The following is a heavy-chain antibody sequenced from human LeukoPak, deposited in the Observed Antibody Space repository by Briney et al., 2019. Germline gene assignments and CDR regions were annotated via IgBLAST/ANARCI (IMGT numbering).Heavy chain of an antibody. D-gene: IGHD3-16*01. V-gene: IGHV3-30*04. Sequence: PGGSLRLSCAASGLIFSNYAMHWVRQAPGKGLEWVAVISYDGRNQYYADSVKGRFTVSRDNSKSTLYLQMNSLRGEDTAVYNCARYGGFLDYWGQGTLVTVLS. CDR1: GLIFSNYA. CDR3: ARYGGFLDY. CDR2: ISYDGRNQ. J-gene: IGHJ4*02.